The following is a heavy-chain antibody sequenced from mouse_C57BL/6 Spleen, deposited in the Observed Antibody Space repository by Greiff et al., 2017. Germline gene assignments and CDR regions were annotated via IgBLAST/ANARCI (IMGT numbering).Heavy chain of an antibody. J-gene: IGHJ3*01. CDR3: AREDLTGSFAY. Sequence: QVQLKQPGAELVKPGASVKLSCKASGYTFTSYWMHWVKQRPGQGLEWIGMIHPNSGSTNYNEKFKSKATLTVDKSSSTAYMQLSSLTSEDSAIYYCAREDLTGSFAYWGQGTLVTVSA. CDR2: IHPNSGST. V-gene: IGHV1-64*01. CDR1: GYTFTSYW. D-gene: IGHD4-1*01.